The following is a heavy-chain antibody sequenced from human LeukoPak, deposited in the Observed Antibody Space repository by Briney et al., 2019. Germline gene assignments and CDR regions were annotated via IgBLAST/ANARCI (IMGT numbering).Heavy chain of an antibody. J-gene: IGHJ5*02. CDR1: GYTLTSDG. Sequence: RASVKVSCKPSGYTLTSDGISWVPQSPGQGVEWMGWVRAYIGNTNYAQKLQGRVTMTTDSSKSTAYMELRGLRSHCAAVYDCARGVSDILRCNWFDPWGQGTLVTVSS. CDR3: ARGVSDILRCNWFDP. D-gene: IGHD3-9*01. CDR2: VRAYIGNT. V-gene: IGHV1-18*01.